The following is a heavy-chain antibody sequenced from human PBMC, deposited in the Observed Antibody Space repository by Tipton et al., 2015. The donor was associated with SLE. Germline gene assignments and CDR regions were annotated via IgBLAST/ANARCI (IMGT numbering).Heavy chain of an antibody. CDR1: GGSISSGDYY. Sequence: TLSLTCTVSGGSISSGDYYWSWIRQPPGKGLEWIGEINHSGSTNYNPSLKSRVTISVDTSKNQFSLKLNSVTAADTAVYYCASRTTSWFDPWGQGTLVTVPS. CDR2: INHSGST. CDR3: ASRTTSWFDP. D-gene: IGHD1-1*01. V-gene: IGHV4-30-4*01. J-gene: IGHJ5*02.